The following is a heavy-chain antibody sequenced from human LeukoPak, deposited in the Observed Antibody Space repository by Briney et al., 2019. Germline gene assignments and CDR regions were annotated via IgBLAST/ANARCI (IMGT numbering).Heavy chain of an antibody. CDR3: AATHYYYYGMDV. CDR2: INPNSGGT. J-gene: IGHJ6*02. V-gene: IGHV1-2*06. D-gene: IGHD1-26*01. Sequence: ASVKVSCKASGYTFTGYYMHWVRQSPGQGLEWMGRINPNSGGTNYAQKFQGRVTMTRDTSISTAYMELSRLGSDDTAVYYCAATHYYYYGMDVWGQGTTVTVSS. CDR1: GYTFTGYY.